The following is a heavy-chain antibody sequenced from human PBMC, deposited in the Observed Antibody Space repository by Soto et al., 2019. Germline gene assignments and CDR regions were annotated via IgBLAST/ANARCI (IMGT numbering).Heavy chain of an antibody. Sequence: QVQLQESGPGLVKPSQTLSLKCSVSGDSINNHDYYWGWIRQHAGQGQEWIGYIYYSGTTYYNPSLKSRLTISIDTSKNQSSLEMSSVTAADTAVYYCARVRGHAFDIRGQGTMVTVSS. D-gene: IGHD3-10*01. CDR2: IYYSGTT. CDR1: GDSINNHDYY. CDR3: ARVRGHAFDI. V-gene: IGHV4-31*03. J-gene: IGHJ3*02.